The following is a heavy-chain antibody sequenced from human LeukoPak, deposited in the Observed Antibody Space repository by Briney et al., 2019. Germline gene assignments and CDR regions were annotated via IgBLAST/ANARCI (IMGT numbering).Heavy chain of an antibody. CDR3: AKTHGGYDYGYYYYYGMDV. CDR2: IKIKAHGTTT. D-gene: IGHD5-12*01. J-gene: IGHJ6*02. Sequence: GGSLRLSCAASGFTFSDVWMSWVRQAPGKGLEWVGRIKIKAHGTTTDYAAPVAGRFTISRDDSRSTLYLQMNSLRAEDTAVYYCAKTHGGYDYGYYYYYGMDVWGQGTTVTVSS. V-gene: IGHV3-15*01. CDR1: GFTFSDVW.